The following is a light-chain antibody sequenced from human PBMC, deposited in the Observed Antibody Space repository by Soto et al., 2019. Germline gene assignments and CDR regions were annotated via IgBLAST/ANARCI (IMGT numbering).Light chain of an antibody. CDR2: AAS. Sequence: DIQLTQSPSFLSPSIGESVTITCRASQVISTSLAWYQVKPGKAPKLLIYAASTLESGVPSRFSATVSGTEFSLTITSRQPEDCATYYCQQLFDSPITFGQGTRMEI. CDR3: QQLFDSPIT. CDR1: QVISTS. V-gene: IGKV1-9*01. J-gene: IGKJ5*01.